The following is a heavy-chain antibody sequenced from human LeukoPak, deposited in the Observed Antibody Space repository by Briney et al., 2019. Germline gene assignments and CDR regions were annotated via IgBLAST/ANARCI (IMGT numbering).Heavy chain of an antibody. Sequence: GGSLRLSCAASGFTFSSYGMHWVRQAPGKGLEWVSYISSSGSGIYNADSVKGRFTISRDNAKNSLYLQMNSLRAEDTAVYYCARGYYYGSGTLGPFDPWGQGTLVTVSS. J-gene: IGHJ5*02. CDR3: ARGYYYGSGTLGPFDP. D-gene: IGHD3-10*01. CDR1: GFTFSSYG. CDR2: ISSSGSGI. V-gene: IGHV3-48*04.